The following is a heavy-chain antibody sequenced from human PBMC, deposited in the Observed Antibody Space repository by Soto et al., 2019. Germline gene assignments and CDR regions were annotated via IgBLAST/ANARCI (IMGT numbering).Heavy chain of an antibody. J-gene: IGHJ2*01. CDR3: TRHTFTKYWYFDL. Sequence: GGSLRLSCAASRFTFSGSAMHWVRQASGKGLEWVGRIRSKANSYATAYAASVKGRFTISRDDSKNTAYLQMNSLKTEDTAVYYCTRHTFTKYWYFDLWGRGTLVTVSS. V-gene: IGHV3-73*01. CDR2: IRSKANSYAT. CDR1: RFTFSGSA. D-gene: IGHD2-8*01.